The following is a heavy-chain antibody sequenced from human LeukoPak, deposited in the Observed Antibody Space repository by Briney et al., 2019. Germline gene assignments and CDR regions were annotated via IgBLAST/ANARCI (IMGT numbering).Heavy chain of an antibody. Sequence: SETLSLTCTVSGGSISSYYWSWIRQPPGKGLEWIGYIYYSGSTNYNPSLKSRVTISVDTSKNQFSLKLSSVTAADTAVYYCARGGLTGYAFDIWGQGTMVTVSS. V-gene: IGHV4-59*12. J-gene: IGHJ3*02. D-gene: IGHD7-27*01. CDR1: GGSISSYY. CDR3: ARGGLTGYAFDI. CDR2: IYYSGST.